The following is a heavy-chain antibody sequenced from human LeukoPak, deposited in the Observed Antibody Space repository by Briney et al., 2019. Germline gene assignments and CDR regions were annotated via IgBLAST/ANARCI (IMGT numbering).Heavy chain of an antibody. CDR3: ARGGAYGSGSYRFDP. D-gene: IGHD3-10*01. V-gene: IGHV4-59*01. CDR2: IYYSGST. CDR1: GGSISSYY. J-gene: IGHJ5*02. Sequence: NPSETLSLTCTVSGGSISSYYWSWIRQPPGKGLEWIGYIYYSGSTNYNPSLKGRVTISVDTSKNQFSLKLSSVTAADTAVYYCARGGAYGSGSYRFDPWGQGTLVTVSS.